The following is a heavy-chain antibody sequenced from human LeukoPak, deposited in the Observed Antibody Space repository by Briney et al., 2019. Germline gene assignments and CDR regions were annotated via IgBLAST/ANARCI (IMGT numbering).Heavy chain of an antibody. CDR2: INAGNGNT. J-gene: IGHJ4*02. Sequence: GASVKVSCKASGYTFTSYAMHWVRQAPGQRLEWMGWINAGNGNTKYSQKFQGRVTITRDTSASTAYMELSSLRSEDTAVYYCARDHYYYDSSGYYLNSYYFDYWGQGTLVTVSS. D-gene: IGHD3-22*01. CDR3: ARDHYYYDSSGYYLNSYYFDY. CDR1: GYTFTSYA. V-gene: IGHV1-3*01.